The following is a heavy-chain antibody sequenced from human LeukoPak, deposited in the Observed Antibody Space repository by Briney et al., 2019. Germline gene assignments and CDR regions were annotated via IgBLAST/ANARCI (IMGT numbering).Heavy chain of an antibody. V-gene: IGHV5-51*01. D-gene: IGHD5-24*01. Sequence: GESLKSSCKGAGYSTTNNWIGWVRQMPGKGREWRAVLYPGDSDTRYSPSFQGQVTISADKSISTAYLQWSSPKASDTAMYYCARHNGYNFDWLDYWGQGTLVTVSS. J-gene: IGHJ4*02. CDR3: ARHNGYNFDWLDY. CDR1: GYSTTNNW. CDR2: LYPGDSDT.